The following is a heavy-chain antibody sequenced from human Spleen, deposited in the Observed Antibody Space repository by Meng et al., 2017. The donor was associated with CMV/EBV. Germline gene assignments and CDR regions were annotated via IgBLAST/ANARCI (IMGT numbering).Heavy chain of an antibody. J-gene: IGHJ3*02. V-gene: IGHV4-34*01. D-gene: IGHD2-2*01. CDR1: GGSFSDYY. Sequence: SETLSLTCAVYGGSFSDYYWTWIRQPPGKGLEWIGEINHSGSANSNPSLKSRVTISVDTSKNQFSLKLSSVTAADTAVYYCASSYCSSTSCYWGAFDIWGQGTMVTVSS. CDR2: INHSGSA. CDR3: ASSYCSSTSCYWGAFDI.